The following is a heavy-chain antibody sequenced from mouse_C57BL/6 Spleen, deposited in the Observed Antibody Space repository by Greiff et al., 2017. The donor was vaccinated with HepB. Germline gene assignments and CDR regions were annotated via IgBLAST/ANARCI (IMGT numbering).Heavy chain of an antibody. Sequence: VQLQQSGPELVKPGASVKMSCKASGYTFTDYNMHWVKQSHGKSLEWIGYINPNNGGTSYNQKFKGKATLTVNKSSRTAYMELRSPTSEDSAVYYCARDGAPLSYWYFDVWGTGTTVTVSS. CDR2: INPNNGGT. CDR3: ARDGAPLSYWYFDV. V-gene: IGHV1-22*01. D-gene: IGHD6-1*01. CDR1: GYTFTDYN. J-gene: IGHJ1*03.